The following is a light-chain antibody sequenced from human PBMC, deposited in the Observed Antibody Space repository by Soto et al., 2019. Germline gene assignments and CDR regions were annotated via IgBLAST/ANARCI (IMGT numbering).Light chain of an antibody. CDR3: QQYCCTSWT. Sequence: EIVLTQSPGTLSLSPGEGATLSCRASQSVSTNYFAWYQQKPGQAPRLLIYGASTRATGIPDRFIGSGSGTDFTLTISRLEPEDFAVYYCQQYCCTSWTFGQGTKVEIK. CDR2: GAS. J-gene: IGKJ1*01. CDR1: QSVSTNY. V-gene: IGKV3-20*01.